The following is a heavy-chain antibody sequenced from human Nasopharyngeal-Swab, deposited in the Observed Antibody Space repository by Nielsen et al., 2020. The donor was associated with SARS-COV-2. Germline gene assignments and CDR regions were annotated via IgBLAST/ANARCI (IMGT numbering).Heavy chain of an antibody. CDR2: ISSSGRNM. J-gene: IGHJ6*03. D-gene: IGHD4-23*01. CDR1: GFTFSNYG. CDR3: ARENGGSVLVSYMDV. V-gene: IGHV3-48*03. Sequence: GESLKISCAASGFTFSNYGMNWVRQAPGKGLEWVSYISSSGRNMYYADSVKGRFIISRDNATKSLFLQMSSLRAEDTAVYYCARENGGSVLVSYMDVWGKGTTVTVSS.